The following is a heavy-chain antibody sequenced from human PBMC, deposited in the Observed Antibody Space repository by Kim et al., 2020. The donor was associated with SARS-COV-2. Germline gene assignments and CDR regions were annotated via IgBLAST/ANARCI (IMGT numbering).Heavy chain of an antibody. CDR2: INAGNGNT. CDR1: GYTFTSYA. D-gene: IGHD3-22*01. Sequence: ASVTVSCKASGYTFTSYAMHWVRQAPGQRLEWMGWINAGNGNTKYSQKFQGRVTITRDTSASTAYMELSSLRSDDTAVYYCARAMIVAATNWFDPWGQGTLVTVSS. CDR3: ARAMIVAATNWFDP. V-gene: IGHV1-3*01. J-gene: IGHJ5*02.